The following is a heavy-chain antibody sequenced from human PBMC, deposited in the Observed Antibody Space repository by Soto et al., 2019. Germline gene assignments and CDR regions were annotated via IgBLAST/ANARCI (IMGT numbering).Heavy chain of an antibody. CDR3: ARVGPWVPYYYDSSPYTFENWCDP. Sequence: SETLSLTCAVSGYSISSGYYWGWLRQPPGKGLEWLGSIYHGGSTYYNPSLNSRVTLSIDMTNNHVSLILNSVTAADTAVYYCARVGPWVPYYYDSSPYTFENWCDPWGQGTLVTVSS. V-gene: IGHV4-38-2*01. CDR1: GYSISSGYY. CDR2: IYHGGST. D-gene: IGHD3-22*01. J-gene: IGHJ5*02.